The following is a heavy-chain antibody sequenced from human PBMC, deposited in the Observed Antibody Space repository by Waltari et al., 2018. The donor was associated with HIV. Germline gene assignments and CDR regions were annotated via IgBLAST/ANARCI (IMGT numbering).Heavy chain of an antibody. CDR1: GYTFYSYH. V-gene: IGHV1-46*02. D-gene: IGHD3-16*01. Sequence: QFQLVQSETEVKAPGASVKISYRASGYTFYSYHIQRWRQTPGQEFEWVVLITPNTGKSRSAWKFRDVVRVTRDMSINTAFLELSSLRPEDTAIYFCGNLCGDNPEGHTYYEEDVCGSGTTVIVSS. CDR2: ITPNTGKS. J-gene: IGHJ6*04. CDR3: GNLCGDNPEGHTYYEEDV.